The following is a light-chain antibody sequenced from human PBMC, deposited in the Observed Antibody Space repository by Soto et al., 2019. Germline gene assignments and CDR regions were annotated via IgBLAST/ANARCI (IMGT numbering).Light chain of an antibody. CDR2: GAS. V-gene: IGKV3-15*01. Sequence: EIVMTQSPATLSVSPVERATLSCRASQSVSSNLAWYQQKPGQSPRLLIYGASTRATGIPARFSGSGSGADFTLTISSRQSEDFAVYYCQQYNKWPLTFGEGTKVEIK. J-gene: IGKJ4*01. CDR1: QSVSSN. CDR3: QQYNKWPLT.